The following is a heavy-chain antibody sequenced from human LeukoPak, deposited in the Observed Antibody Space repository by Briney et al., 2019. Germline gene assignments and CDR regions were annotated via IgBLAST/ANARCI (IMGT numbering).Heavy chain of an antibody. CDR1: GFTFTSYW. J-gene: IGHJ4*02. D-gene: IGHD6-19*01. CDR3: AKDLAVAGTNNFDY. Sequence: GGSLRLSCAASGFTFTSYWMTWVRQAPGKGLDWVANIKQDGSEKYYVDSVKGRFTISRDNAKNSLYLQMNSLRAEDTAVYYCAKDLAVAGTNNFDYWGQGTLVTVSS. CDR2: IKQDGSEK. V-gene: IGHV3-7*01.